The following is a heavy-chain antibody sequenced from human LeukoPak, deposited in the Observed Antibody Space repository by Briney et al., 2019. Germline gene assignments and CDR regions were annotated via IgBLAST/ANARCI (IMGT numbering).Heavy chain of an antibody. V-gene: IGHV1-2*06. CDR3: ARVLDYYYYMDV. CDR1: GYIFTDYY. J-gene: IGHJ6*03. Sequence: GASVKVSCKASGYIFTDYYMHWVRQAPGQELGWMGRINPNSGGTNYAQKFQGRVTMTRDTSISTAYMELSRLRSDDTAVYYCARVLDYYYYMDVWGKGTTVTVSS. CDR2: INPNSGGT.